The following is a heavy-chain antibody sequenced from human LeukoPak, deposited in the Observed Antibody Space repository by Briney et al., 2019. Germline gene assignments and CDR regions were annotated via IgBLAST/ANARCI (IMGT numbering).Heavy chain of an antibody. J-gene: IGHJ4*02. CDR1: GFTFSSYE. Sequence: GGSLRLSCAASGFTFSSYEMNWVRQAPGKGLEWVSYISSSGSTIYYADSAKGRFTISRDNAKSSLYLQMNSLRAEDTAVYYCAGRGSGSYFDYWGQGTLVTVSS. CDR2: ISSSGSTI. D-gene: IGHD3-10*01. V-gene: IGHV3-48*03. CDR3: AGRGSGSYFDY.